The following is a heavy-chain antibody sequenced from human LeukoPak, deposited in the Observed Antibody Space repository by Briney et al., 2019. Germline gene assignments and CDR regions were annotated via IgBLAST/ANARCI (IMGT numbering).Heavy chain of an antibody. D-gene: IGHD3-22*01. V-gene: IGHV3-23*01. CDR1: GFTFSSYA. CDR2: ISGSGGST. CDR3: AKDSYYDSSGYSDY. J-gene: IGHJ4*02. Sequence: GGSLRLSCAASGFTFSSYAMSWVRQAPGKGLEWVSAISGSGGSTYYADAVKGRFTISRDNYNNTLYLQMNSLRAEDTAVYYCAKDSYYDSSGYSDYWGQGTLVTVSS.